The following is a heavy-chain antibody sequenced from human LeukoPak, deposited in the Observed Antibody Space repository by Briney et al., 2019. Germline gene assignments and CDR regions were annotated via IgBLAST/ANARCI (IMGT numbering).Heavy chain of an antibody. CDR1: GYTFTSYD. V-gene: IGHV1-8*03. D-gene: IGHD1-1*01. CDR3: ARGNSADH. CDR2: MSSHSGNA. Sequence: ASVKVSCKASGYTFTSYDINWVRQATGQGLEWVGRMSSHSGNAAYAQKFQGRITITRNSSITTAYMELSSQRSEDTAVYYCARGNSADHWGQGTLVTVSS. J-gene: IGHJ5*02.